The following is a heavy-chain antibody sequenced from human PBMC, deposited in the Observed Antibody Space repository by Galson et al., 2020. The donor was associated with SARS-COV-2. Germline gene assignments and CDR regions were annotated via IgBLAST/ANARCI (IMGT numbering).Heavy chain of an antibody. Sequence: ASVKVSCKASGGTFSSYAISWVRQAPGQGLEWMGGIIPIFGTANYAQKFQGRVTITTDESTSTAYMELSSLRSEDTAVYYCARDKGSYDSSGYPPFDYWGQGTLVTVSS. CDR1: GGTFSSYA. V-gene: IGHV1-69*05. J-gene: IGHJ4*02. CDR2: IIPIFGTA. CDR3: ARDKGSYDSSGYPPFDY. D-gene: IGHD3-22*01.